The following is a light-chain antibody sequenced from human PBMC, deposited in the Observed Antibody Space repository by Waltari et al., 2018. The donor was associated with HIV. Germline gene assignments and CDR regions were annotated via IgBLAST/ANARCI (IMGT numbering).Light chain of an antibody. V-gene: IGLV1-44*01. CDR2: RNN. CDR1: GSTIARNN. CDR3: AAWDDSLNGPV. J-gene: IGLJ2*01. Sequence: QSVLTQSPSASGTAGQRVTISCSGSGSTIARNNLPWYQQVPGTAPQLLIYRNNRRPAGVPDRFSGSKSGASASLAISGLQSEDEADYYCAAWDDSLNGPVFGGGTRLTVL.